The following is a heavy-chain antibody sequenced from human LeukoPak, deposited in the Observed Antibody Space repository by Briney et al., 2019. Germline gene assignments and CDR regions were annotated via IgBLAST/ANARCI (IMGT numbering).Heavy chain of an antibody. D-gene: IGHD3-10*01. CDR2: INPSGGST. CDR1: GYTFTSYY. Sequence: ASVKVSCKASGYTFTSYYMHWVRQAPGQGLEWMGIINPSGGSTSYAQKFQGRVTMTRATSTSTVYMELSSLRSEDTAVYYCARDKVSGSYSITYYYYYGMDVWGKGTTVTVSS. CDR3: ARDKVSGSYSITYYYYYGMDV. J-gene: IGHJ6*04. V-gene: IGHV1-46*01.